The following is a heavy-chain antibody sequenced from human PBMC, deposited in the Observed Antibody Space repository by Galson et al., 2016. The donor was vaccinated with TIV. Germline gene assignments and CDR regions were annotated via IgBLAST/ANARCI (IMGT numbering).Heavy chain of an antibody. CDR2: INRKNGGATA. Sequence: SLRLSCAGSGFTFSTAWINWVRQGPGKGLEWVGRINRKNGGATADYATPVKDRFTIYRDDSKNTLYLQMNSLKNEDTGVYYCGTGLFDYWGQGTLVTVSS. CDR1: GFTFSTAW. J-gene: IGHJ4*02. V-gene: IGHV3-15*01. CDR3: GTGLFDY.